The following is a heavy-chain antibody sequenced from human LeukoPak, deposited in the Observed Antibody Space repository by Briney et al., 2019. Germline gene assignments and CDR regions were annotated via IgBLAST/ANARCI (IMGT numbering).Heavy chain of an antibody. Sequence: ASVKVSCKVSGYTLTQLSMHWVRQAPGKGLEWMGGFDPEDGETIYAQKFQGRVTMTEDTSTDTAYMQLSSLRSEDTAVYYCARDVRAVVPAAMVAMNWFDPWRQGTLVTVS. V-gene: IGHV1-24*01. J-gene: IGHJ5*02. CDR2: FDPEDGET. CDR3: ARDVRAVVPAAMVAMNWFDP. CDR1: GYTLTQLS. D-gene: IGHD2-2*01.